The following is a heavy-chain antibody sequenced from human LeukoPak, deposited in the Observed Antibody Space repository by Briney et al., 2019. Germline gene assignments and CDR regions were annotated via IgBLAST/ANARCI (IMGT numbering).Heavy chain of an antibody. CDR2: MNPNSGNT. J-gene: IGHJ3*02. CDR1: GYTFTSYD. CDR3: ARATGSTGDAFDI. V-gene: IGHV1-8*03. Sequence: ASVKVSCKASGYTFTSYDINWVRQATGRGLEWMGWMNPNSGNTGYAQRFQGRVTITRNTSISTAYMELSSLRSEDTAVYYCARATGSTGDAFDIWGQGTMVTVSS. D-gene: IGHD2-2*01.